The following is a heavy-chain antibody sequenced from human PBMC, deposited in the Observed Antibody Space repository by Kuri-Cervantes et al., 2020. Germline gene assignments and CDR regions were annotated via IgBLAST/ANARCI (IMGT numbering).Heavy chain of an antibody. J-gene: IGHJ4*02. CDR2: IYPGDSDT. V-gene: IGHV5-51*01. CDR1: GYTFTGYY. D-gene: IGHD3-10*01. CDR3: ARLPLSGSYYFDY. Sequence: KVSCKASGYTFTGYYMHWVRQAPGQGLEWMGIIYPGDSDTRYSPSFQGQVTISADKSISTAYLQWSSLKASDTAMYYCARLPLSGSYYFDYWGQGTLVTVSS.